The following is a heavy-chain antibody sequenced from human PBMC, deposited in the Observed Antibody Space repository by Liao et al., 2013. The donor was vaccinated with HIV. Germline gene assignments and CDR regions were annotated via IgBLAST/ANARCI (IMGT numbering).Heavy chain of an antibody. CDR2: IYYSGST. D-gene: IGHD3-3*01. Sequence: QLQLQESGPGLVKPSETLSLTCAVSGGSISSSSYYWGWIRQPPGKGLEWIGNIYYSGSTYYNPSLKSRVTISVDTSKNQFSLKLSSVTAADTAVYYCARDDFWSDIWGQGTMVTVSS. V-gene: IGHV4-39*07. J-gene: IGHJ3*02. CDR1: GGSISSSSYY. CDR3: ARDDFWSDI.